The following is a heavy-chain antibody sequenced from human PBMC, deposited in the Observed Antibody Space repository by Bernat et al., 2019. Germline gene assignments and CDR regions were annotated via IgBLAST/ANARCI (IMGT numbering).Heavy chain of an antibody. V-gene: IGHV3-30*03. Sequence: QVQLVESGGGVVQPGRSLRLSCAASGFTFSSYGMHWVRQAPGKGLEWVAVISYDGSNKYYADSVKGRVTISRDNAKNTLYLQMNSLRAEETAVYYCATLRFSGWYERDAFDIWGQGTMVTVSS. CDR3: ATLRFSGWYERDAFDI. CDR1: GFTFSSYG. CDR2: ISYDGSNK. D-gene: IGHD6-19*01. J-gene: IGHJ3*02.